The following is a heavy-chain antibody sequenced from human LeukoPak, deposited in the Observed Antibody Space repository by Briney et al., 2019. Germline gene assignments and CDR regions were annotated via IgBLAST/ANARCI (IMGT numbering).Heavy chain of an antibody. CDR1: GFNFKNYD. D-gene: IGHD3-16*01. CDR3: ARGWGGHGRSWGALDF. J-gene: IGHJ4*02. V-gene: IGHV3-13*01. CDR2: IGTVADT. Sequence: PGGSLRLSCAASGFNFKNYDFHWVRQVAGKRLEWVAGIGTVADTFYPDSVMGRFTISRENAKNSFYLQMNSLRAGKRAVYYCARGWGGHGRSWGALDFWGQGILVTVSS.